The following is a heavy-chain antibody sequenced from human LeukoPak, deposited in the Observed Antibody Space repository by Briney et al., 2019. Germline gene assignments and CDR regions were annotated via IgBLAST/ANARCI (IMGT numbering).Heavy chain of an antibody. CDR3: AKDPNGDYIGAFDF. Sequence: GGSLRLSCAASAFSFSKFALIWVRQAPGKGLEWVSSITANGGYTLYADAVKGRFTVSRDNSKNTLYLQINSLRPEDTAMYYCAKDPNGDYIGAFDFWGQGTMVTVSS. CDR1: AFSFSKFA. CDR2: ITANGGYT. J-gene: IGHJ3*01. D-gene: IGHD4-17*01. V-gene: IGHV3-23*01.